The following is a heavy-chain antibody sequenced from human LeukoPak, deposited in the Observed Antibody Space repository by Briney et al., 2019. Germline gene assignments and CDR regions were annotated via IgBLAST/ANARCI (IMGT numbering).Heavy chain of an antibody. CDR3: ARVLGIVIVPAARAKWFDP. Sequence: GASVKVSCKASGYTFTSYGITWVRQAPGQGLEWMGWISAYNGNTNYAQKLQGRVTMTTDTSTSTAFMELRSLRSDDTVVYYCARVLGIVIVPAARAKWFDPWGQGTLVTVSS. D-gene: IGHD2-2*01. CDR1: GYTFTSYG. V-gene: IGHV1-18*01. J-gene: IGHJ5*02. CDR2: ISAYNGNT.